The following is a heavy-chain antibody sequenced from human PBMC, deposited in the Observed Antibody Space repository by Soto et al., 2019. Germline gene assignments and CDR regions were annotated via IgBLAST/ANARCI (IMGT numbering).Heavy chain of an antibody. CDR3: ARGYCSGGTCYSGDY. CDR2: TRNKANSYTT. J-gene: IGHJ4*02. D-gene: IGHD2-15*01. CDR1: GFTFSDHY. Sequence: EVQLVESGGGLVQPGGSLRLSCAASGFTFSDHYMDWVRQAPGKGLEWVGRTRNKANSYTTEYAASVKGRFTISRDDSKNSLYLQMNSLKTEDTAVYYCARGYCSGGTCYSGDYWGQGNLVTVSS. V-gene: IGHV3-72*01.